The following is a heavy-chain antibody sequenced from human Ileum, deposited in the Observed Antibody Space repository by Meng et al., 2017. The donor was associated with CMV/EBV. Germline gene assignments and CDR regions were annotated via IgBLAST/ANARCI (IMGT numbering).Heavy chain of an antibody. J-gene: IGHJ4*02. V-gene: IGHV1-18*01. Sequence: ASVKVSCKASGYTFTSYGISWVRQAPGQGLEWMGWISAYNGNTNYAQKLQGRVTMTTDTSTSTAYMELRSLRSDDTAVYYCARGRSATGRRGAFDYWGQGTLVTVSS. CDR2: ISAYNGNT. D-gene: IGHD2-15*01. CDR1: GYTFTSYG. CDR3: ARGRSATGRRGAFDY.